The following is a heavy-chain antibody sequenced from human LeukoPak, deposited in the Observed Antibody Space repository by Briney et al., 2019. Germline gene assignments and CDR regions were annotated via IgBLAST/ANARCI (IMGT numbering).Heavy chain of an antibody. CDR1: GFTFDDYA. J-gene: IGHJ6*02. D-gene: IGHD5-18*01. Sequence: GGSLRLSCAASGFTFDDYAIHWVRQAPGKGLEWVSLISGDGARTYYADSVKGRFTISRDNSKNSLYLQMNSLRTEDTASYHCAKTGSIQHTAIVTQYYYGMDVWGQGTTVTVSS. CDR2: ISGDGART. V-gene: IGHV3-43*02. CDR3: AKTGSIQHTAIVTQYYYGMDV.